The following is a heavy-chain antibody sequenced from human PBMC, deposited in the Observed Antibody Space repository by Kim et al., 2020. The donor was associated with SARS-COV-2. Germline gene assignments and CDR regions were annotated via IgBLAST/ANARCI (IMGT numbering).Heavy chain of an antibody. D-gene: IGHD2-15*01. CDR3: AREGYFDGGSFFFDY. CDR1: GVSITSHY. Sequence: SETLSLTCTVSGVSITSHYWTWIRQPPGKGLEWIGFVYHSGSTNYNPSLKSRVTMSVETSKNQFSLQLTSMTAADTAIYYCAREGYFDGGSFFFDYWGQGDLV. V-gene: IGHV4-59*11. J-gene: IGHJ4*02. CDR2: VYHSGST.